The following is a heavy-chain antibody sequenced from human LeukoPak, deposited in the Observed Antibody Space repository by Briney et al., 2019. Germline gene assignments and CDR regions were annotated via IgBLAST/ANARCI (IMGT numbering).Heavy chain of an antibody. CDR1: GFSFSSYS. Sequence: GGSLRLSCAASGFSFSSYSMNWVRQAPGKGLEWVSYISRSSSTISYADSVKGRFTISRDNAKNSLYLQMNSLRDEDTAVYYCARDSASGSYRHAFDIWGQGTMVTVSS. CDR2: ISRSSSTI. J-gene: IGHJ3*02. V-gene: IGHV3-48*02. D-gene: IGHD1-26*01. CDR3: ARDSASGSYRHAFDI.